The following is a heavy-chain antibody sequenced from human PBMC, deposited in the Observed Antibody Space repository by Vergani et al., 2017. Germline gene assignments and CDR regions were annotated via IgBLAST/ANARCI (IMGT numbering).Heavy chain of an antibody. CDR2: ISSSSSYI. V-gene: IGHV3-21*02. Sequence: EVQLVESGGGLVKPGGSLRLSCAASGFTFSSYSMNWVRRAPRKGLEWVSSISSSSSYIYYADSVKGRLTISRDNAKNSLYLQMNSLRAEDTAVYYCARDGDTAIAYGMDVWGQGTTVTVSS. D-gene: IGHD5-18*01. CDR3: ARDGDTAIAYGMDV. CDR1: GFTFSSYS. J-gene: IGHJ6*02.